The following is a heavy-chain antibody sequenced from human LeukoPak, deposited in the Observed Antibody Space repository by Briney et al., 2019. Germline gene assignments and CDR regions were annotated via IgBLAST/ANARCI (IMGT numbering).Heavy chain of an antibody. D-gene: IGHD1-14*01. CDR1: EFTFSSHA. CDR2: ISGSGGST. Sequence: GGSLRLSCVASEFTFSSHAMNWVRQAPGKGLEWVSAISGSGGSTYYADSVKGRFTISRDNSKNTLYLQMNSLRAEDTAVYYCAKDTGFFDYWGQGTLVTVSS. V-gene: IGHV3-23*01. J-gene: IGHJ4*02. CDR3: AKDTGFFDY.